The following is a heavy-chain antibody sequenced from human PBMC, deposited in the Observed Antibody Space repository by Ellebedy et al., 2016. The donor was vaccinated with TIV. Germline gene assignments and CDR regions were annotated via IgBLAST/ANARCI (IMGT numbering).Heavy chain of an antibody. V-gene: IGHV4-4*02. D-gene: IGHD6-19*01. CDR1: GGSISSGDYY. CDR2: IYHSGST. Sequence: SETLSLXXTVSGGSISSGDYYWSWVRQPPGKGLEWIGEIYHSGSTNYNPSLKSRVTISVDKSKNQFSLKLSPVTAADTAVYYCARVSDRSGWYDYWGQGTLVTVSS. CDR3: ARVSDRSGWYDY. J-gene: IGHJ4*02.